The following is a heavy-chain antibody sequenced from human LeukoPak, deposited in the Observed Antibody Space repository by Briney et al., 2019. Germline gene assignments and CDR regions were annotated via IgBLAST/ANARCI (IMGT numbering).Heavy chain of an antibody. CDR1: GFTFSSYS. Sequence: GGSLRLSCAASGFTFSSYSMNWVRQVPGKGLEWVSSISSSSSYIYYADSVKGRFTISRDNAKNSLYLQMNSLRAEDTAVYYCASRLGGYYYGMDVWGQGSAVTVSS. CDR2: ISSSSSYI. V-gene: IGHV3-21*01. J-gene: IGHJ6*02. D-gene: IGHD3-16*01. CDR3: ASRLGGYYYGMDV.